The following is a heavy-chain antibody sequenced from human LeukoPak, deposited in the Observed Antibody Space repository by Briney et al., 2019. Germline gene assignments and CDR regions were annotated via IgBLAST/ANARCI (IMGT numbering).Heavy chain of an antibody. V-gene: IGHV4-4*02. CDR2: VHLDGRT. D-gene: IGHD3-3*01. CDR1: GGSITSSNW. CDR3: AREGGFYRPLDY. J-gene: IGHJ4*02. Sequence: KSSGTLSLTCAVSGGSITSSNWWTWVRQPPGKGLEWIGEVHLDGRTNYNPSLKSRLIMSVDLPENHISLKLTSVTAADTAVYYCAREGGFYRPLDYSGQGTLVTVSS.